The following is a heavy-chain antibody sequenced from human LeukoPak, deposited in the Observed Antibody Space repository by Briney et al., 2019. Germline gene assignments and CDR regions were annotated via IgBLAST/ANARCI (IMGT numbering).Heavy chain of an antibody. J-gene: IGHJ5*02. CDR2: IHTSGDT. Sequence: SGGSLRLSCVASGFTFTSDAMNWVRQAPGKGLEWVPAIHTSGDTCYADSVKGRFTISRDTSKNTLYLQINSLRVEDTAVYYCIVFGDSNHWGQGTLVTVSS. D-gene: IGHD4-17*01. CDR3: IVFGDSNH. CDR1: GFTFTSDA. V-gene: IGHV3-23*05.